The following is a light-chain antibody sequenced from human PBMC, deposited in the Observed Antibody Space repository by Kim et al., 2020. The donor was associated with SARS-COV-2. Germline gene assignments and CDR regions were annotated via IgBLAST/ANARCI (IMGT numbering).Light chain of an antibody. CDR3: AAWDDSLNGWV. CDR1: SSNIGRNT. J-gene: IGLJ3*02. CDR2: SDN. Sequence: QSVLTQPPSASGTPGQRVSISCSGSSSNIGRNTVNWYHHLPGTAPQLLIYSDNQRPSGVPDRFSGSKSGTSASLAISGLQSEDEADYYCAAWDDSLNGWVFGGGTRLTVL. V-gene: IGLV1-44*01.